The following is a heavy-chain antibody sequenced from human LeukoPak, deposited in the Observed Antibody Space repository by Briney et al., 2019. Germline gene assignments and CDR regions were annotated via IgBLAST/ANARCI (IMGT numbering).Heavy chain of an antibody. V-gene: IGHV3-30-3*02. Sequence: PGRSLRLSCAASGFTFSSYAMHWVRQAPGKGLEWVAVISYDGSNKYYADSVKGRFTISRDNSKNTLYLQMNSLRAEDTAVYYCAKPGGYSSGGTRYYFDYWGQGTLVTVSS. CDR3: AKPGGYSSGGTRYYFDY. CDR1: GFTFSSYA. CDR2: ISYDGSNK. D-gene: IGHD6-19*01. J-gene: IGHJ4*02.